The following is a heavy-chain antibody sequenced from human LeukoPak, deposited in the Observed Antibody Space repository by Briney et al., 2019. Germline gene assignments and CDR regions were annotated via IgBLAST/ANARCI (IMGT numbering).Heavy chain of an antibody. J-gene: IGHJ4*02. CDR2: MSTSSTYI. Sequence: GGSLRLSCAASGFNFRGYNMNWVRQAPGKGLEWVSSMSTSSTYIYYADSIKGRFTISRDDARSLLYLQMDSLRAEDTAVYYCVRDFAFGFCNTTTCRYPFDSRGQGTLVTVSS. V-gene: IGHV3-21*06. D-gene: IGHD3-16*01. CDR3: VRDFAFGFCNTTTCRYPFDS. CDR1: GFNFRGYN.